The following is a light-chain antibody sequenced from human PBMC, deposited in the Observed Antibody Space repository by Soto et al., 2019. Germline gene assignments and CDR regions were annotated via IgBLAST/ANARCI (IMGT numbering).Light chain of an antibody. CDR2: DAS. V-gene: IGKV3-11*01. CDR1: QSISNY. CDR3: QQRNIWPPVT. J-gene: IGKJ5*01. Sequence: EVVLTQSPASLSLSPGESATLSCRASQSISNYLGWYQQRPGQAPRLLIYDASKRAIGIPARFSGSGSGTDFTLTISSLEPEDFAVYYCQQRNIWPPVTFGQGTRLEIK.